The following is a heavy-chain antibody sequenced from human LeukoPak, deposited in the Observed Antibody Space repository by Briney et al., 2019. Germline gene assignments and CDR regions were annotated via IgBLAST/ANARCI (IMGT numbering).Heavy chain of an antibody. CDR2: IYYSGST. Sequence: PSETLSLTCTVSGGSISSGGYYWSWLRQHPGKGLEWIGYIYYSGSTYYNPSLKSRVTISVDTSKNQFSLKLSSVTAADTAVYYCARRSLDYGGNSGWFDPWGQGTLVTVSS. J-gene: IGHJ5*02. V-gene: IGHV4-31*03. CDR3: ARRSLDYGGNSGWFDP. CDR1: GGSISSGGYY. D-gene: IGHD4-23*01.